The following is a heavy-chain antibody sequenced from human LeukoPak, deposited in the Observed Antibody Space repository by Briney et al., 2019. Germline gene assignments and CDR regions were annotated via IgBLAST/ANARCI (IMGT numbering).Heavy chain of an antibody. CDR2: IYHSGST. V-gene: IGHV4-38-2*02. CDR1: GYSISSGYY. D-gene: IGHD4-17*01. CDR3: ARIYGDYLSGYYYYMDV. J-gene: IGHJ6*03. Sequence: SETLSLTCTVSGYSISSGYYWGWIRQPPGKGLEWIGSIYHSGSTYYNPSLKSRVTISVDTSKNQFSLNLSSVTAADTAVYYCARIYGDYLSGYYYYMDVWGKGTTVTVSS.